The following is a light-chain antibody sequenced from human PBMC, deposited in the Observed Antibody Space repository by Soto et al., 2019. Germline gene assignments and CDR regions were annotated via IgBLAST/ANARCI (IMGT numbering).Light chain of an antibody. CDR1: ALPNQY. V-gene: IGLV3-25*03. CDR3: QSADSSGTYLV. Sequence: SYELTQAPSVSVSPGQTARITCSGDALPNQYTYWYQQKPGQAPVMVIYRDNERPSGIPERFSGSRSGTTVTLTISGVQAEDEADYCCQSADSSGTYLVFGGGTKLTVL. J-gene: IGLJ2*01. CDR2: RDN.